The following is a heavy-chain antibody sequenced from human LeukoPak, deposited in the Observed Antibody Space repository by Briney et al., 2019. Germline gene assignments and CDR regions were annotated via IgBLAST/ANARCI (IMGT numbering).Heavy chain of an antibody. CDR1: GFTFSSYW. D-gene: IGHD3-10*01. Sequence: GGALRLSCAASGFTFSSYWMSWVRQAPGKGLEWVANIKQDGSEKYYVDSVKGRFTISRDNAKNSVYLQMNSLRAEDTAVYYCARAGGSGSYCHDWGQGTLVTVSS. J-gene: IGHJ4*02. CDR2: IKQDGSEK. CDR3: ARAGGSGSYCHD. V-gene: IGHV3-7*01.